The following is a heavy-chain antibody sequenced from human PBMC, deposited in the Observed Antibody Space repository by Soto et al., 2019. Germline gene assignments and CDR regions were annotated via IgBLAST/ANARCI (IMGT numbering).Heavy chain of an antibody. D-gene: IGHD3-10*01. V-gene: IGHV4-4*02. Sequence: QVQLQESGPGLVKPSGTLSLTCAVSGGSISSSNWWSWVRQPPGKGLEWIGEIYHSGSTNYNPSLKSRVTISVVQAKNQFSLKLSSVTAAGTAVYYCARDYMVRGVMRWFDPWGQGTLVTVSS. CDR3: ARDYMVRGVMRWFDP. CDR1: GGSISSSNW. CDR2: IYHSGST. J-gene: IGHJ5*02.